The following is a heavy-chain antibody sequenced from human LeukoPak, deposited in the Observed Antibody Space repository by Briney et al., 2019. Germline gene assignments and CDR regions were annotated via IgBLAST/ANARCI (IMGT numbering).Heavy chain of an antibody. CDR1: EFTFMTSW. CDR3: ARGRLTYYYDSSGYPFDY. V-gene: IGHV3-7*01. J-gene: IGHJ4*02. CDR2: IKQDGSEK. Sequence: GGSLRLSCVASEFTFMTSWMSWVRQAPGKGLEWVANIKQDGSEKYYVDSVKGRFTISRDNAKNSLFLEMNSLRVDDTAVYYCARGRLTYYYDSSGYPFDYWGQGTLVTVSS. D-gene: IGHD3-22*01.